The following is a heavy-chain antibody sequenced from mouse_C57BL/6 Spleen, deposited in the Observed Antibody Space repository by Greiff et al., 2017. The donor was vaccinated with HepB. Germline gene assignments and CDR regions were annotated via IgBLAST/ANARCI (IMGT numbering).Heavy chain of an antibody. Sequence: EVQLVESGGGLVKPGGSLKLSCAASGFTFSSYAMSWVRQTPEKRLEWVATISDGGSYTYYPDNVKGRFTISRDNAKNNLYLQMSHLKSEDTAMYYCARGNYYGSSYGPFFHYWGQGTTLTVSS. CDR2: ISDGGSYT. CDR3: ARGNYYGSSYGPFFHY. V-gene: IGHV5-4*01. CDR1: GFTFSSYA. J-gene: IGHJ2*01. D-gene: IGHD1-1*01.